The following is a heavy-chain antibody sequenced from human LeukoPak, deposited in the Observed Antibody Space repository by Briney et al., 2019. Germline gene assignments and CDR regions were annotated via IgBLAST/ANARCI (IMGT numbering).Heavy chain of an antibody. D-gene: IGHD6-19*01. V-gene: IGHV1-69*13. CDR1: GGTFSSYA. CDR2: IIPIFGTA. CDR3: AKDADGAVAGTVDY. Sequence: SVKVPCKASGGTFSSYAISWVRQAPGQGLEWMGGIIPIFGTANYAQKFQGRVTITADESTSTAYMELGSLRSEDTAVYYCAKDADGAVAGTVDYWGQGTLVTVSS. J-gene: IGHJ4*02.